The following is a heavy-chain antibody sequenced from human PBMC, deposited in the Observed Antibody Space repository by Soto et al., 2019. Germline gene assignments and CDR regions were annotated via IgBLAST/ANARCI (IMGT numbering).Heavy chain of an antibody. CDR3: ARDGSTSLYSYDYRGMDV. Sequence: EVQLVESGGGLVQPGGSLRLSCGASGFTFRTYWLSWVRQVPGKGLEWVANINQDGSEKNYVDSVKGRFTISRDNAKNSLYLQMSSLRAEDTALYYCARDGSTSLYSYDYRGMDVWGHGTTVTVSS. J-gene: IGHJ6*02. CDR2: INQDGSEK. V-gene: IGHV3-7*05. CDR1: GFTFRTYW. D-gene: IGHD5-18*01.